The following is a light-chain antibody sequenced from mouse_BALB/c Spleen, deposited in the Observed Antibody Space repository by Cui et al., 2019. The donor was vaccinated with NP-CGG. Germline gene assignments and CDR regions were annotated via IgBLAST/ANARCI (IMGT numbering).Light chain of an antibody. J-gene: IGLJ1*01. CDR2: GTN. CDR1: TGAVTTSNY. CDR3: ALWFSNHWV. Sequence: QAVVTQESAPTTSPGETVTLTCRSSTGAVTTSNYANWVQEKPDHLFTGLIGGTNNRAPGVPARFSGSLIGDKAAFTITGAQTEDEALYFCALWFSNHWVFGGGTKLTVL. V-gene: IGLV1*01.